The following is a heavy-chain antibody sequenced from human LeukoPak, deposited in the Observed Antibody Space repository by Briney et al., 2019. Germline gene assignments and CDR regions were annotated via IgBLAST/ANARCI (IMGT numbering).Heavy chain of an antibody. D-gene: IGHD1-26*01. CDR1: GFTFSSYW. Sequence: GGSLRLSCAASGFTFSSYWMSWVRQAPGKGLEWVANIKQDGSEKYYVDSVKGRFTISRDNAKNSLYLQMNSLRAEDTAVYYCARENTWGATAYYYYYYYMDVWGKGTTVTVSS. CDR2: IKQDGSEK. V-gene: IGHV3-7*01. J-gene: IGHJ6*03. CDR3: ARENTWGATAYYYYYYYMDV.